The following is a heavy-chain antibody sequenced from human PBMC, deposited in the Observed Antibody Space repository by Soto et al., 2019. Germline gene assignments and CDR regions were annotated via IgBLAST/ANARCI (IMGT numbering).Heavy chain of an antibody. J-gene: IGHJ6*02. Sequence: GASVKVSCKASGGTFSSYTISWVRQAPGQGLEWMGRIIPILGIANYAQKFQGRVTITADKSTSTVYMELSSLRSEDTAVYYCARAGEEEAVAAQSYYYYGMDVWGQGTTVTVSS. CDR2: IIPILGIA. D-gene: IGHD6-19*01. V-gene: IGHV1-69*02. CDR3: ARAGEEEAVAAQSYYYYGMDV. CDR1: GGTFSSYT.